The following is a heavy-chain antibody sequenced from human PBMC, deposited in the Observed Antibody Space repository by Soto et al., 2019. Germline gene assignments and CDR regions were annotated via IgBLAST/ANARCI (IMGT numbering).Heavy chain of an antibody. V-gene: IGHV1-24*01. J-gene: IGHJ5*02. D-gene: IGHD6-19*01. CDR2: FDPEDGET. Sequence: ASVKVSCKVSGYTLTELSMHWVRQAPGKGLEWMGGFDPEDGETIYAQKFQGRVTMTEDTSTDTAYMELSSLRSEDTAVYYCATITGYSSGWYGYNWFDPWGQGTLVTVSS. CDR1: GYTLTELS. CDR3: ATITGYSSGWYGYNWFDP.